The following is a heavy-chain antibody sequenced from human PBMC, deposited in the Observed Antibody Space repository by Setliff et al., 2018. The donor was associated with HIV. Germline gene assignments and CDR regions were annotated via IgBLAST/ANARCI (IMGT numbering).Heavy chain of an antibody. CDR1: GASITSYY. CDR2: IYFSGGT. CDR3: ARDNPSAHWFDP. V-gene: IGHV4-59*01. Sequence: SETLSLTCTVSGASITSYYWSWIRQSPGKGLEWIGYIYFSGGTHYNPSLKSRLTISIDQSKNQFSLKLTSVTPADTAIYFCARDNPSAHWFDPWGQGTL. J-gene: IGHJ5*02.